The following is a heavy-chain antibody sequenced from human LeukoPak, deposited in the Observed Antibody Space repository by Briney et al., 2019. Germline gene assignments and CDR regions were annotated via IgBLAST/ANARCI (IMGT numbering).Heavy chain of an antibody. Sequence: GGSLRLACAPSAFTFDNYAMHWVRQAPGNCLEWVSCISSNIGSIGYADSVKGRFTISRDDPKNSLYLQINSLIPDDTAFYYRGQGREDAFGYESGREIVVVPASSDDAFDIWGQGTMVTVSS. D-gene: IGHD2-2*01. CDR3: GQGREDAFGYESGREIVVVPASSDDAFDI. CDR1: AFTFDNYA. V-gene: IGHV3-9*01. J-gene: IGHJ3*02. CDR2: ISSNIGSI.